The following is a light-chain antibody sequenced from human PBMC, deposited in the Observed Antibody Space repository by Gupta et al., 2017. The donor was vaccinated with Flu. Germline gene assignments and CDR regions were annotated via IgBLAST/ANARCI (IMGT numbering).Light chain of an antibody. J-gene: IGKJ1*01. CDR2: DAS. CDR1: QSVRGNY. CDR3: QHYCTLPQA. Sequence: GSLVLSSGARVIRSFVVRQSVRGNYVAWYQHRPGQAPRLLIYDASSRDTGVPDRFSGSGSGTEFTLTISRREPEDFAVYYCQHYCTLPQAFGQGTXVEIK. V-gene: IGKV3-20*01.